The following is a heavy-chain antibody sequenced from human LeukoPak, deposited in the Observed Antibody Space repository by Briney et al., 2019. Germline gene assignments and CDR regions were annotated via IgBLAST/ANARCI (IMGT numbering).Heavy chain of an antibody. Sequence: GGSLRLSCAASGFTFSSYSMNWVRQAPGKGLEWVSSISSSSSYIYYADSVKGRFTISRDNAKNSLYLQMNSLRAEDTAVYYCARVAVARGYYFDYRGQGTLVTVSS. CDR2: ISSSSSYI. CDR1: GFTFSSYS. V-gene: IGHV3-21*01. D-gene: IGHD3-10*01. CDR3: ARVAVARGYYFDY. J-gene: IGHJ4*02.